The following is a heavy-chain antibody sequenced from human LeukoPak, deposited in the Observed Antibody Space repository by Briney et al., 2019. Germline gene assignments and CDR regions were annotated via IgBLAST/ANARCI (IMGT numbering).Heavy chain of an antibody. CDR3: ASTYYYYYMDV. V-gene: IGHV3-48*04. J-gene: IGHJ6*03. CDR1: GFTFSSYS. CDR2: ISSSSSTI. Sequence: GGSLRLPCAASGFTFSSYSMNWVRQAPGKGLEWVSYISSSSSTIYYADSVKGRFTISRDNAKNSLYLQMNSLRAEDTAVYYCASTYYYYYMDVWGKGTTVTVSS.